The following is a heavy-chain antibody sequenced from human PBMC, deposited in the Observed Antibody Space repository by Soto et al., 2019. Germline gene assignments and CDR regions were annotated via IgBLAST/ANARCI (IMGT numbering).Heavy chain of an antibody. CDR3: ARELDYGGNSAWFDP. CDR2: IYYSGST. J-gene: IGHJ5*02. CDR1: GGSISSGGYY. D-gene: IGHD4-17*01. V-gene: IGHV4-31*03. Sequence: SETLSLTCTVSGGSISSGGYYWSWIRQHPGKGLEWIGYIYYSGSTYYNPSLKSRVTISVDTSKNQFSLKLSSVTAADTAVYYCARELDYGGNSAWFDPWGQGTLVTVSS.